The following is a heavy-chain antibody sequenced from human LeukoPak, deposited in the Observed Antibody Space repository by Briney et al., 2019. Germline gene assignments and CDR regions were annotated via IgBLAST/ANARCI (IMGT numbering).Heavy chain of an antibody. D-gene: IGHD3-22*01. CDR1: GFTFDDYA. Sequence: PGGSLRLSCAASGFTFDDYAMSWVRQAPGKGLEWVSAISGSDGSTYYADSVKGRFTISRDNSKNTLYLQMNSLRAEDTAVYYCAKRSGYYFDSSGHANDAFDIWGHGTMVTVSS. J-gene: IGHJ3*02. V-gene: IGHV3-23*01. CDR2: ISGSDGST. CDR3: AKRSGYYFDSSGHANDAFDI.